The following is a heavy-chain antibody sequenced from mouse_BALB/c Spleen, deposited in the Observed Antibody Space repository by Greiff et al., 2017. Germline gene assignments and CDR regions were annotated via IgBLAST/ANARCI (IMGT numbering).Heavy chain of an antibody. Sequence: QVQLQQSGAELVRPGTSVKVSCKASGYAFTNYLIEWVKQRPGQGLEWIGVINPGSGGTNYNEKFKGKATLTADKSSSTAYMQLSSLTSDDSAVYFCASYGRDYYAMDYWGQGTSVTVSS. V-gene: IGHV1-54*01. J-gene: IGHJ4*01. CDR2: INPGSGGT. CDR3: ASYGRDYYAMDY. D-gene: IGHD1-1*02. CDR1: GYAFTNYL.